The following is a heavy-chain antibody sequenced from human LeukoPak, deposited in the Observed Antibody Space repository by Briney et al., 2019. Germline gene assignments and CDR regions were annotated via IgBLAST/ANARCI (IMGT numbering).Heavy chain of an antibody. CDR1: GFTFSSYW. D-gene: IGHD3-22*01. V-gene: IGHV3-30*03. Sequence: GGSLRLSCAASGFTFSSYWMHWVRQAPGKGLEWVAVISYDGSNKYYADSVKGRFTISRDNSKNTLYLQMNSLRAEDTAVYYCADMLRGHYDSSGLTEYFQHWGQGTLVTVSS. CDR2: ISYDGSNK. CDR3: ADMLRGHYDSSGLTEYFQH. J-gene: IGHJ1*01.